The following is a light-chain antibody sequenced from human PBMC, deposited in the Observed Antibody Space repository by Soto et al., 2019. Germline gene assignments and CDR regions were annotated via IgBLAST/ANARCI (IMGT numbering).Light chain of an antibody. Sequence: SYELTQPPSVSVSPGQTARITCSGDALPKQYAYWYQQKPGQAPVLALYKDNERPSGIPERFSGSSSGTTVTLTISGVQAEDEADYYCQSVDSSGTYYVFGYGTKLTVL. CDR2: KDN. CDR1: ALPKQY. CDR3: QSVDSSGTYYV. J-gene: IGLJ1*01. V-gene: IGLV3-25*02.